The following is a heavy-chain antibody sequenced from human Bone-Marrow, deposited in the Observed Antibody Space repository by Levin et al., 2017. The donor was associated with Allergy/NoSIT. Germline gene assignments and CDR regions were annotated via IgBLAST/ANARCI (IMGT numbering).Heavy chain of an antibody. Sequence: LSLTCAASGFPFSSYWMHWVRQAPGEGLVWVSRINNDGGTTTYADSVKGRFTTSRDNAKNTLFLQMNSLGAEDTAVYFCARGGGAHAFDIWGQGTMVTVSS. CDR3: ARGGGAHAFDI. V-gene: IGHV3-74*01. D-gene: IGHD3-10*01. CDR1: GFPFSSYW. CDR2: INNDGGTT. J-gene: IGHJ3*02.